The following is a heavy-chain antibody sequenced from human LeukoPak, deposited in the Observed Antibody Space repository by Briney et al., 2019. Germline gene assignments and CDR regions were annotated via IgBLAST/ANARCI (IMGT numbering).Heavy chain of an antibody. D-gene: IGHD3-22*01. CDR3: ARMTSSGYFEDY. CDR2: IYYSGST. CDR1: GGSISSGGYY. Sequence: PSETLSLTCTVSGGSISSGGYYWSWIRQHPGKGLEWIGYIYYSGSTYYNPSLKSRVTISVDTSRNQFSLKLSSVTAADTAVYYCARMTSSGYFEDYWGQGTLVTVSS. J-gene: IGHJ4*02. V-gene: IGHV4-31*03.